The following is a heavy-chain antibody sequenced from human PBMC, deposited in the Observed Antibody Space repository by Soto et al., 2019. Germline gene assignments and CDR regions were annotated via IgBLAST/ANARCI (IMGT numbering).Heavy chain of an antibody. D-gene: IGHD6-13*01. Sequence: ASVKVSCKASGYTFTGYYMHWVRQAPGQGLEWMGWINPNSGGTNYAQKFQGRVTMTRDTSISTAYMELSRLRSDDTAVYYCARVYQYSSSWNDHDAFDIWGQGTMVTV. CDR3: ARVYQYSSSWNDHDAFDI. V-gene: IGHV1-2*02. CDR1: GYTFTGYY. CDR2: INPNSGGT. J-gene: IGHJ3*02.